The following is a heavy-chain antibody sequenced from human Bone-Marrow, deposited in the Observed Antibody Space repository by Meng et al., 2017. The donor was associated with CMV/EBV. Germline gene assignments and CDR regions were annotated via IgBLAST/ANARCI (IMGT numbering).Heavy chain of an antibody. CDR2: IIPIFGTA. J-gene: IGHJ6*02. V-gene: IGHV1-69*05. CDR3: ARSDSSSSYYYYGMDV. D-gene: IGHD6-6*01. CDR1: GYSFTDYY. Sequence: SVKVSCKASGYSFTDYYMHWVRQAPGQGLEWMGGIIPIFGTANYAQKFQGRVTITTDESTSTAYMELSSLRSEDTAVYYCARSDSSSSYYYYGMDVWGQGTTVTVSS.